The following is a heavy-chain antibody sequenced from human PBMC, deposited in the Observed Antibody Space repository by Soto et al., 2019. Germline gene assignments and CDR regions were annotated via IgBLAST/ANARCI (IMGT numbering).Heavy chain of an antibody. CDR3: ARDRVAGIWGDAFDI. V-gene: IGHV1-18*04. D-gene: IGHD3-16*01. CDR1: GYTFTNHG. Sequence: QVPLVQSGTEVKKRGASVKVSCKTSGYTFTNHGINWVRQAPGQGLEWMGWINPYNANTNYAQKLQGRVTMTTETSTTTAYLDLRSLTSDDTAVYYCARDRVAGIWGDAFDIWGQGTVVTVSS. CDR2: INPYNANT. J-gene: IGHJ3*02.